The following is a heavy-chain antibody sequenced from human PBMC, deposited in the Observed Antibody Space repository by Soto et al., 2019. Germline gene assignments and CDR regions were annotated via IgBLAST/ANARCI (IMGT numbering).Heavy chain of an antibody. Sequence: SETLSLTCAVSGGSISSSNWWSWVRQPPGKGLEWIGEIYHSGSTNYNPSLKSRVTISVDKSKNQFSLKLSSVTAADTAVYYCASRPPDQIAAASEAFXYWGQGTLVXVSS. J-gene: IGHJ4*02. CDR2: IYHSGST. D-gene: IGHD6-13*01. CDR1: GGSISSSNW. CDR3: ASRPPDQIAAASEAFXY. V-gene: IGHV4-4*02.